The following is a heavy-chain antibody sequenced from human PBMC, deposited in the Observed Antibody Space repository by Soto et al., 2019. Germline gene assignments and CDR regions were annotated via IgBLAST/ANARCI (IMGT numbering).Heavy chain of an antibody. J-gene: IGHJ4*02. D-gene: IGHD3-10*01. CDR3: ARAGVVRGVIQRVLFDY. CDR1: GLTFSSYT. CDR2: ISSSSSYV. V-gene: IGHV3-21*01. Sequence: RGSLRLSCAASGLTFSSYTMNWVRQAPGKGLEWVSSISSSSSYVYFADSVKGRFTISRDNAKNSLYLQMSSLTAADTAVYYCARAGVVRGVIQRVLFDYWGQGTLVTVSS.